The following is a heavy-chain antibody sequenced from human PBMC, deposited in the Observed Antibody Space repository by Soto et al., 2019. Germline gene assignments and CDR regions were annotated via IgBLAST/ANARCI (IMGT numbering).Heavy chain of an antibody. J-gene: IGHJ5*02. D-gene: IGHD2-2*02. Sequence: ASVKVSCKASGGTFSSYAISWVRQAPGQGLEWMGGIIPIFGTANYAQKFQGRVTITADESTSTAYMELSSLRSEDTAVYYCARDKRDCSSTSCYTLYNWFDPWGQGTLVTVSS. V-gene: IGHV1-69*13. CDR1: GGTFSSYA. CDR3: ARDKRDCSSTSCYTLYNWFDP. CDR2: IIPIFGTA.